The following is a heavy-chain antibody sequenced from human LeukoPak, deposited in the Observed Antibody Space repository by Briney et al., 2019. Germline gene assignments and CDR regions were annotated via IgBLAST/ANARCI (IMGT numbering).Heavy chain of an antibody. Sequence: GGSLRLSCAASGFTFNTYWIHWVRHVPGKGLVWVSRINGDGSSTAYADSVKGRFTISRDNAKNTLYLQMNSLRAEDTAVYYCAREKGSSNYDSWGQGTLVTVS. CDR3: AREKGSSNYDS. D-gene: IGHD4-11*01. CDR2: INGDGSST. V-gene: IGHV3-74*03. J-gene: IGHJ5*01. CDR1: GFTFNTYW.